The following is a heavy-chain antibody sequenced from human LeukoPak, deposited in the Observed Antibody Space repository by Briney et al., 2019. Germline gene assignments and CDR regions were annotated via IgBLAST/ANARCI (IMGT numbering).Heavy chain of an antibody. J-gene: IGHJ3*02. Sequence: SETLSLTCTVSGGSISSYYWSWIRQPPGKGLDWIGYIYYSGSTNYNPSLKSRVTISVDTSKNQFSLKLSSVTAADTAVYYCARSRSSPIKYSSSWYQGAPARHDAFDIWGQGTMVTVSS. V-gene: IGHV4-59*01. CDR3: ARSRSSPIKYSSSWYQGAPARHDAFDI. CDR1: GGSISSYY. CDR2: IYYSGST. D-gene: IGHD6-13*01.